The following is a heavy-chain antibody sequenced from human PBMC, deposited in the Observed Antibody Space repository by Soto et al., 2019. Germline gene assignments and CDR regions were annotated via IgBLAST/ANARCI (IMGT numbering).Heavy chain of an antibody. CDR1: GYSFSTYA. CDR3: ATSYDSGFDP. Sequence: QLQLMQSGGEVKNPGASVKVSCEASGYSFSTYAISWLRQAPGQGLEWMGLITPNNGYTNYAQKFQGRLILTTDIPSSTAYMELTSLRYDDTAMYYCATSYDSGFDPWGQGTLVSVS. V-gene: IGHV1-18*01. CDR2: ITPNNGYT. J-gene: IGHJ5*02. D-gene: IGHD3-3*01.